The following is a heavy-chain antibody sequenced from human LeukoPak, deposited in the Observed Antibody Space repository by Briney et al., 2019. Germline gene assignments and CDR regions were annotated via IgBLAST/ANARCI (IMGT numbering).Heavy chain of an antibody. D-gene: IGHD1-26*01. J-gene: IGHJ4*02. V-gene: IGHV3-74*01. CDR2: INTDGSNT. Sequence: GGSLRLSCAASGFTFSNYWMHWVRQAPGKGLVWVSRINTDGSNTSYVDSVKGRFTISRDNTKNTLYLHMNSLRAEDTAVYYCARVPVGSYSFDYWGQGTLVTVSS. CDR3: ARVPVGSYSFDY. CDR1: GFTFSNYW.